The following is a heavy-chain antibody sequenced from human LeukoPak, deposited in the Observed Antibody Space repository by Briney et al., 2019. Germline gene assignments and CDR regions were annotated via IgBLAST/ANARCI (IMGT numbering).Heavy chain of an antibody. D-gene: IGHD6-19*01. CDR1: GFTFSSYS. J-gene: IGHJ4*02. V-gene: IGHV3-48*02. CDR2: TSTTSSSI. Sequence: PGRSLRLSCAASGFTFSSYSMNWVRQAPGKGLEWVSFTSTTSSSIYYADSVKGRFTISRDNAKNSLYLQMSSLRDEDTAVYYCARMRSGWYIDYWGQGTLVTVSS. CDR3: ARMRSGWYIDY.